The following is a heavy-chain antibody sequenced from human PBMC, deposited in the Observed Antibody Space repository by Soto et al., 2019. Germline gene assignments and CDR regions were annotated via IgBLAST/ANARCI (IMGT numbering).Heavy chain of an antibody. CDR3: ASSPQDFGDYDVDYFDY. CDR2: TYYRSKWYN. J-gene: IGHJ4*02. CDR1: GDSVSSNSAA. D-gene: IGHD4-17*01. Sequence: KQSQTLSLTCAISGDSVSSNSAAWNWIRQSPSRGLEWLGRTYYRSKWYNDYAVSVKSRITINPDTSKNQFTLQLNSVTPEDTAVYYCASSPQDFGDYDVDYFDYWGQGTLVTVSS. V-gene: IGHV6-1*01.